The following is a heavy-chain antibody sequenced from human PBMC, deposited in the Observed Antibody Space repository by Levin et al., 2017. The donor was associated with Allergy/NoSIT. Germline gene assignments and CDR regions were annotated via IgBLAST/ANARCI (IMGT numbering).Heavy chain of an antibody. V-gene: IGHV1-69*13. CDR3: ARTGIVVRPAAPYYFDY. D-gene: IGHD2-2*01. Sequence: SVKVSCKASGGTFSMYAITWVRQAPGQGLDWMGGIIPIFGTANYAQKFQDRVTITADESTSTAYMELSSLRSEDTAVYYCARTGIVVRPAAPYYFDYWGQGTLVTVSS. J-gene: IGHJ4*02. CDR2: IIPIFGTA. CDR1: GGTFSMYA.